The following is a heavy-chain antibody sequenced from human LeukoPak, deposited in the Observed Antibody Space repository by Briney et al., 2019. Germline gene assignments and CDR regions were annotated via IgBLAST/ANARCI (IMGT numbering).Heavy chain of an antibody. Sequence: GGSLRLSCAASGFTFSGYGMSWVRQAPGKGLKWVSAISGSGGSTYYADSVKGRITISRDNSKNTLYLQMNSLRAEDTAVYYCAKGVGYCSGGNCQQFDYWGQGTLVTVSS. V-gene: IGHV3-23*01. CDR1: GFTFSGYG. J-gene: IGHJ4*02. CDR2: ISGSGGST. CDR3: AKGVGYCSGGNCQQFDY. D-gene: IGHD2-15*01.